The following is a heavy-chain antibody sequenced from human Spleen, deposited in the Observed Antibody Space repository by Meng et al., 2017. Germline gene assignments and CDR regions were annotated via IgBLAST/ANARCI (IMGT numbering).Heavy chain of an antibody. CDR2: IFSNDET. J-gene: IGHJ4*02. CDR3: ARAYYDYLWGSYRLDY. V-gene: IGHV2-26*01. D-gene: IGHD3-16*02. Sequence: SGPTLVKPSETLTLTCTVSGFSLSNRRMCVTWIRQSPGEALEWLAHIFSNDETSYSTSLKSRLTISKDSSKSQVVLTMTNMDPVDSGTYFCARAYYDYLWGSYRLDYWGQGALVTVSS. CDR1: GFSLSNRRMC.